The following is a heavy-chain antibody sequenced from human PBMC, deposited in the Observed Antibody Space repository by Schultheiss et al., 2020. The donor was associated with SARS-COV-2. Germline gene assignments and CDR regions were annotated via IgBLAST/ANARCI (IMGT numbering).Heavy chain of an antibody. CDR3: ARDSNSHGGYFDY. CDR1: GFSVKNPY. J-gene: IGHJ4*02. Sequence: GGSLRLSCAVSGFSVKNPYMTWVRQAPGKGLEWVSVINSYGVTHYADSVKGRLTISRDNSKNTLYLQMNSLRAEDTAVYFCARDSNSHGGYFDYWGQGTLVTVSS. CDR2: INSYGVT. V-gene: IGHV3-66*03. D-gene: IGHD6-6*01.